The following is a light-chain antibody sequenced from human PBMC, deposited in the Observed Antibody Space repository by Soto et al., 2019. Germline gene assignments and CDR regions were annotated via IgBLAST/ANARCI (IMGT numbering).Light chain of an antibody. CDR1: QSVSSSY. CDR3: QQYGSSHPRT. Sequence: IVLTQSPGTLSLSPGERATLSCRASQSVSSSYLAWYQQKPGQAPRLLIYGASSRATGIPDRFSGSGSGTDFTLTISRLEPEDFAVYYCQQYGSSHPRTFGQGTKV. J-gene: IGKJ1*01. CDR2: GAS. V-gene: IGKV3-20*01.